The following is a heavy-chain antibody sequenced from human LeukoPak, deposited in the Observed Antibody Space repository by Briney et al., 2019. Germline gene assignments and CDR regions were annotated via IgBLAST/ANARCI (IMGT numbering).Heavy chain of an antibody. V-gene: IGHV3-23*01. Sequence: TGGSLRLSCAASGFTFSSYAMSWVRQAPGKGLEEVSAISGSGGSTYYADSVKGRFTISRDNSKNTLYLQMNSLRAEDTAVYYCAKAGVVFSRWYFDYWGQGTLVTVSS. D-gene: IGHD2-15*01. CDR1: GFTFSSYA. CDR2: ISGSGGST. CDR3: AKAGVVFSRWYFDY. J-gene: IGHJ4*02.